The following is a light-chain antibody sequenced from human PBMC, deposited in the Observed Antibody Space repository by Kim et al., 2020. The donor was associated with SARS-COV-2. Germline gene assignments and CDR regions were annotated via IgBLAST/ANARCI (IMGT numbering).Light chain of an antibody. CDR3: QAWDSSTVV. CDR2: QDS. J-gene: IGLJ2*01. CDR1: KLGDKY. V-gene: IGLV3-1*01. Sequence: SYELTQPPSVSVSPGQTASITCSGDKLGDKYACWYQQKPGQSPVLVIYQDSKRPSGIPERFSGSNSGNTATLTISGTQAMDEADYYCQAWDSSTVVFGGWTQLIVL.